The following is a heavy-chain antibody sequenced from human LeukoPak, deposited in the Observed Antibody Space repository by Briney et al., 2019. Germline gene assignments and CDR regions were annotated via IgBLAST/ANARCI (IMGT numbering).Heavy chain of an antibody. Sequence: GGSLRLSCAASGFSFSSYTMSWVRQAPGKGLEWVSAISGSGGFTYYADSVKGRFTISRDNSKNTLYLQMNSLRAEDTAVYYCAESTMVRGTLYDYWGQGTLVTVSS. V-gene: IGHV3-23*01. CDR2: ISGSGGFT. CDR1: GFSFSSYT. CDR3: AESTMVRGTLYDY. J-gene: IGHJ4*02. D-gene: IGHD3-10*01.